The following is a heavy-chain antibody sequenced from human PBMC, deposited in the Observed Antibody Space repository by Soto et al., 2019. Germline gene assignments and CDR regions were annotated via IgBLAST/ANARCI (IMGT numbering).Heavy chain of an antibody. Sequence: SDTLSLTFTVSGCAISSYYWSWIRQPPGKGLEWIGYIYYSGSTNYNPSLKSRVTISVDTSKNQFSLKLSSVTAADTAVYYCARLEQWLSDFDDWGQGTLVTVSS. CDR2: IYYSGST. V-gene: IGHV4-59*08. CDR3: ARLEQWLSDFDD. J-gene: IGHJ4*02. CDR1: GCAISSYY. D-gene: IGHD6-19*01.